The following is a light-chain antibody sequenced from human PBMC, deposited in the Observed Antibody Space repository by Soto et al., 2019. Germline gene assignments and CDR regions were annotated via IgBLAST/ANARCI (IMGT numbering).Light chain of an antibody. Sequence: EIVLTQSPGTLSLSPGERATLSCGASQSVNSRLAWYQHKPGQAPRLLISGASSRATGIPDRFSGSGSATDFTLTISRLEPEDFALYYCQHYGRSPITFGQGTKVDIK. CDR3: QHYGRSPIT. CDR1: QSVNSR. V-gene: IGKV3-20*01. CDR2: GAS. J-gene: IGKJ1*01.